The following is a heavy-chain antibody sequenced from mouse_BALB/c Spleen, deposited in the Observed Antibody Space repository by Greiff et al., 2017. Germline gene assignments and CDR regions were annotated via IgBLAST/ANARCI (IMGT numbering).Heavy chain of an antibody. CDR2: IDPSNSET. CDR3: ASPTGGDY. D-gene: IGHD4-1*02. CDR1: GYTFTSYW. V-gene: IGHV1S127*01. J-gene: IGHJ4*01. Sequence: VKLQESGPELVRPGASVKMSCKASGYTFTSYWMHWVKQRPGQGLEWIGMIDPSNSETRLNQKFKDKATLNVDKSSNTAYMQRSSLTSEVSAVYYGASPTGGDYWGRGTSVTVSS.